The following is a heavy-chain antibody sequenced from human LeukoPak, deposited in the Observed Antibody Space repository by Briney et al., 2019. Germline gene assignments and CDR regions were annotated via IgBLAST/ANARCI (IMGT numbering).Heavy chain of an antibody. D-gene: IGHD5-12*01. CDR3: ARDGGGGYEAYYYYMDV. V-gene: IGHV3-30*04. J-gene: IGHJ6*03. Sequence: GGSLRLSCAASGFTFSSYAMHWVRQAPGKGLEWVAVISYDGSNKYYADSVKGRFTISRDNSKNTLYLQMNSLRAEDTAVYYCARDGGGGYEAYYYYMDVWGKGTTVTVSS. CDR1: GFTFSSYA. CDR2: ISYDGSNK.